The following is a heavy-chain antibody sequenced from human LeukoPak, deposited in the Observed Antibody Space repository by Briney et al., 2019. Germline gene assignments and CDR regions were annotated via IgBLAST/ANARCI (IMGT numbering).Heavy chain of an antibody. CDR2: INPNSGGT. J-gene: IGHJ4*02. CDR3: ARGDSTTLYYFDY. D-gene: IGHD2-2*01. Sequence: ASVKVSCKASAYTFTGYYMHWVRQAPGQGLEWMGWINPNSGGTNYAQKLRGRVTMTTDTSTSTAYMELRSLRSDDTAVYYCARGDSTTLYYFDYWGQGTLVTVSS. CDR1: AYTFTGYY. V-gene: IGHV1-2*02.